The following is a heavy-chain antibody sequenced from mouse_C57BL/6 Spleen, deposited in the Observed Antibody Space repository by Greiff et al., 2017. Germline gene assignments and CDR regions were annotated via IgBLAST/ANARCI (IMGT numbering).Heavy chain of an antibody. J-gene: IGHJ4*01. CDR2: IYPRSGNT. Sequence: QVQLQQSGAELARPGASVKLSCKASGYTFTSYGISWVKQRTGQGLEWIGEIYPRSGNTYYNEKFKGKATLTADKSSSTAYMELLSLTSEDSAVYFCARREGRTSYAMDYWGQGTSVTGSS. D-gene: IGHD3-3*01. CDR3: ARREGRTSYAMDY. V-gene: IGHV1-81*01. CDR1: GYTFTSYG.